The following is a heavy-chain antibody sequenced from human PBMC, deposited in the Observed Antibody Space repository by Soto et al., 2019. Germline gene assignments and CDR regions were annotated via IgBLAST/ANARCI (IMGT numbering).Heavy chain of an antibody. CDR3: ARDPKGPYDYGDYDPSPSVYYYGMDV. V-gene: IGHV3-33*01. D-gene: IGHD4-17*01. CDR1: GFTFSSYC. CDR2: IWYDGSNK. Sequence: PGGSLRLSCAASGFTFSSYCMHWVRQAPGKGLEWGAVIWYDGSNKYYADSVKGRFTISRDNSKNTLYLQMNSLRAEDTAVYYCARDPKGPYDYGDYDPSPSVYYYGMDVWGQGTTVTVSS. J-gene: IGHJ6*02.